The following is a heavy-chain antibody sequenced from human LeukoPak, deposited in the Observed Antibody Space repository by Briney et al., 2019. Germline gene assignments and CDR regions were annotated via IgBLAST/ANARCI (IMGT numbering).Heavy chain of an antibody. CDR1: GFNLSRNS. V-gene: IGHV3-21*01. D-gene: IGHD2-15*01. J-gene: IGHJ4*02. Sequence: GGSLRLSCEASGFNLSRNSMNWVRQAPGKGLEWVSTISSRSSYIYYGDSVKGRFTISRDNAKKSLYLQMSSLRVEDTAVYYCVRDMSGVVAASTEEYWGQGTLVTVSS. CDR2: ISSRSSYI. CDR3: VRDMSGVVAASTEEY.